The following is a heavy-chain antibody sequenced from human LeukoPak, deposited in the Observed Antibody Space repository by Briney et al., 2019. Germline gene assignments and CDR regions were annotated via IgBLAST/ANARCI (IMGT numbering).Heavy chain of an antibody. V-gene: IGHV3-21*01. CDR3: AKVPRIQLWLRDDAFVI. J-gene: IGHJ3*02. CDR2: ISSSSSYI. D-gene: IGHD5-18*01. Sequence: PGGSLRLSCAASGFTFSSYSMNWVRQAPGKGLEWVSSISSSSSYIYYADSVKGRFTISRDNAKNSLYLQMNSLRAEDTAVYYCAKVPRIQLWLRDDAFVIWGQGTMVTVSS. CDR1: GFTFSSYS.